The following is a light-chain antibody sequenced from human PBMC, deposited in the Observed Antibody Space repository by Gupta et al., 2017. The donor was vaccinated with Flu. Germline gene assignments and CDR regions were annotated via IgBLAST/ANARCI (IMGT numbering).Light chain of an antibody. CDR3: QQKGSPPVT. Sequence: EIVLTQSPGTLSLSPGERATLSCRASQSVTRDFLAWYQQKPGQSPVLLIYGASTRATGIPDRFSGSGSGTDFTLTISGLQPEDFAVYYCQQKGSPPVTLGGGTKVEIK. V-gene: IGKV3-20*01. CDR1: QSVTRDF. CDR2: GAS. J-gene: IGKJ4*01.